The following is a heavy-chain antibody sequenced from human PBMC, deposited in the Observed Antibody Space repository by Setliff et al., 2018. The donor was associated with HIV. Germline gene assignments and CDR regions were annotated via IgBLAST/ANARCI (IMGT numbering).Heavy chain of an antibody. CDR3: ARGEPTILVVPAAFFDY. V-gene: IGHV3-48*03. CDR2: ISSSGTTI. D-gene: IGHD2-2*01. Sequence: GGSLRLSCAASGFTFSNYEMNWVRQAPGKGLEWVSYISSSGTTIYYADSVKGRFTISRDNSKNTLYLQMNSLRAEDTAVYYCARGEPTILVVPAAFFDYWGQGTLVTVSS. J-gene: IGHJ4*02. CDR1: GFTFSNYE.